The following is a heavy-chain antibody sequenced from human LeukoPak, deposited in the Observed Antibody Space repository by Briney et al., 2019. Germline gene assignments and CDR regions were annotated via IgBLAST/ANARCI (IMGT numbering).Heavy chain of an antibody. Sequence: GGSLRLSCAASGFTFSSYVMSWVRQAPGKGLEWVSAISGSGGSTYYADSVKGRFTISRDNSKDTLYLQMNSLRAEDTAVYYCAKSGYCSGGSCYGSRDYGMDVWGQGTTVTVSS. CDR2: ISGSGGST. CDR1: GFTFSSYV. V-gene: IGHV3-23*01. D-gene: IGHD2-15*01. CDR3: AKSGYCSGGSCYGSRDYGMDV. J-gene: IGHJ6*02.